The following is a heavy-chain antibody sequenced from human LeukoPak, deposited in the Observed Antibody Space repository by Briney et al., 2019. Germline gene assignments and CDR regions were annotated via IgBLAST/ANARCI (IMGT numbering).Heavy chain of an antibody. D-gene: IGHD2-2*01. V-gene: IGHV4-30-4*08. J-gene: IGHJ5*02. CDR2: IYYSGSA. Sequence: SQTLSLTCTVSGASISSGDYYWSWIRQPPGKGLEWIGSIYYSGSACHYSPSIKSSVAISIDKSKTQLSLSLSSVTAADTAVYYCASTNCSRSSCFGAPWFDPWGQGTLVTVSS. CDR3: ASTNCSRSSCFGAPWFDP. CDR1: GASISSGDYY.